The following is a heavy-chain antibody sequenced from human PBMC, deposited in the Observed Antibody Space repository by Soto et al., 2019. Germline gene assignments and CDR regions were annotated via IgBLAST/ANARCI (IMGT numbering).Heavy chain of an antibody. CDR2: IKSKTYGGTA. J-gene: IGHJ5*02. CDR1: GFTFNDAW. V-gene: IGHV3-15*01. Sequence: GGSLRLSCAASGFTFNDAWMSWVRQAPGKGLEWVGLIKSKTYGGTADYGAPVKGRFTISRDDSKNTLYLQMNSLKTEDTGVYYFTTETSWSRETLVTVA. CDR3: TTETS.